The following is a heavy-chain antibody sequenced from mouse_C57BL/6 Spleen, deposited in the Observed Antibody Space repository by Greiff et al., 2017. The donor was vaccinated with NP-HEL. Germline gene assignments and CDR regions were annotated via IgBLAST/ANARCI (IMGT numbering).Heavy chain of an antibody. V-gene: IGHV5-17*01. CDR1: GFTFSDYG. D-gene: IGHD1-1*01. CDR2: ISSGSSTI. J-gene: IGHJ2*01. Sequence: EVMLVESGGGLVKPGGSLKLSCAASGFTFSDYGMHWVRQAPEKGLEWVAYISSGSSTIYYADTVKGRFTISRDNAKNTLFLQMTSLRSEDTAMYYCARGGTVVANFDYWGQGTTLTVSS. CDR3: ARGGTVVANFDY.